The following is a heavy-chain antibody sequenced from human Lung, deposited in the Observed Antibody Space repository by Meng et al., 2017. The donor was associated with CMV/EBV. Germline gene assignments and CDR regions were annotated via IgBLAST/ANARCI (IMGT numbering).Heavy chain of an antibody. V-gene: IGHV3-9*02. Sequence: SXRLXXVASRLNPDGYATHCVRQASGKGLEWVSSINWNSGSVGYGDSVKGRFTISRDNAKSSVYLQMNSLRGEDTALYFCAKDSFYASGSYYNYPYYLDSWXQGTXVTVSS. J-gene: IGHJ4*02. CDR1: RLNPDGYA. D-gene: IGHD3-10*01. CDR2: INWNSGSV. CDR3: AKDSFYASGSYYNYPYYLDS.